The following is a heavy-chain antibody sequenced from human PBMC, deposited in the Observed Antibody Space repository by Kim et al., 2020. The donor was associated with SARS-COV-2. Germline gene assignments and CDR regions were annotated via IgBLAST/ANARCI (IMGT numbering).Heavy chain of an antibody. CDR3: ARVYDFWSGYSFGCMDV. Sequence: SETLSLSCTVSGGSIRSNYWSWIRQAPGKRLEWIGYISYSGSTNYNPSLKSRVTLSVDMSKNQFFLKLTSVTAADTAVYYCARVYDFWSGYSFGCMDVWGQGTTVTVSS. D-gene: IGHD3-3*01. CDR1: GGSIRSNY. J-gene: IGHJ6*02. V-gene: IGHV4-59*01. CDR2: ISYSGST.